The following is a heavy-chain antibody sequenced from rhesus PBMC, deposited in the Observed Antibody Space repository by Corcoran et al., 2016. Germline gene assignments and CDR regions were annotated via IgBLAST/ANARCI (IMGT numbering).Heavy chain of an antibody. D-gene: IGHD3-22*01. CDR3: ASSTGVTDAFDF. J-gene: IGHJ3*01. V-gene: IGHV4S7*01. CDR1: GGSISDSYY. Sequence: QVQLQESGPGLVKPSETLSLTCAVSGGSISDSYYWNWIRQPPGKGLEGIGNIYGSSGRPYYHPSLKSRVTISKDTSKNQFSLKLSSVTAADTAVYYCASSTGVTDAFDFWGQGLRVTVSS. CDR2: IYGSSGRP.